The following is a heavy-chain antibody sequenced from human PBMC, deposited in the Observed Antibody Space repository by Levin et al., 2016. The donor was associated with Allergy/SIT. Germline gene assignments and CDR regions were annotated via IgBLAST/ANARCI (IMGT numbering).Heavy chain of an antibody. J-gene: IGHJ1*01. V-gene: IGHV1-46*01. CDR2: INPSGGST. Sequence: WVRQAPGQGLEWMGIINPSGGSTSYAQKFQGRVTMTRDTSTSTVYMELSSLRSEDTAVYYCARTDIVLIPLQHWGQGTLVTVSS. CDR3: ARTDIVLIPLQH. D-gene: IGHD2-8*01.